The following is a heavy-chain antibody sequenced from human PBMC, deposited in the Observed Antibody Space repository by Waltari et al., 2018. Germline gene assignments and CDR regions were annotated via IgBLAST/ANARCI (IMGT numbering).Heavy chain of an antibody. Sequence: EVQLVESGGGLVQPGGSLRLSCAGAGFTFSSYWISWVGQAPGEGVWWGAKKKEDGSRKDYVAAVGGRFTISRANGENAAYLQMSSLRAEDTAVYYCARPSGNGWFSFWGQGTLVTVSS. CDR2: KKEDGSRK. CDR1: GFTFSSYW. J-gene: IGHJ5*01. D-gene: IGHD6-25*01. V-gene: IGHV3-7*01. CDR3: ARPSGNGWFSF.